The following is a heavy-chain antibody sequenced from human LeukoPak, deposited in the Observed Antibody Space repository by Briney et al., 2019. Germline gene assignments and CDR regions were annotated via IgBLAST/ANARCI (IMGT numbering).Heavy chain of an antibody. D-gene: IGHD4-11*01. Sequence: SETLSLTRIVSGGSLSSYYWTWIRQPPRKGLEWIGLIYPSGITNYKPSFKSRVTMSVDTSKNQFSLKLTSVTAADTAVYYCANYSAGYAYYGSWGQGTLVTVPS. CDR1: GGSLSSYY. CDR3: ANYSAGYAYYGS. V-gene: IGHV4-4*07. CDR2: IYPSGIT. J-gene: IGHJ4*02.